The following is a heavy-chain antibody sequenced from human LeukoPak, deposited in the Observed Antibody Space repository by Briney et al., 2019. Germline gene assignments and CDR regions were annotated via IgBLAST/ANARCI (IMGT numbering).Heavy chain of an antibody. J-gene: IGHJ4*02. V-gene: IGHV1-46*01. D-gene: IGHD3-22*01. CDR3: ARGPDYYDPPNYFDY. Sequence: ASVKVSCKASGCTFTGYYMHWVRQAPGQGLEWMGIINPSGGSTSYAQKFQGRVTMTRDTSTSTVYMELSSLRSEDTAVYYCARGPDYYDPPNYFDYWGQGTLVTVSS. CDR2: INPSGGST. CDR1: GCTFTGYY.